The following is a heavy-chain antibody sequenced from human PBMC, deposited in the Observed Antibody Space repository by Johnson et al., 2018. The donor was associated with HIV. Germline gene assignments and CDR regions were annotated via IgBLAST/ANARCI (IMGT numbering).Heavy chain of an antibody. Sequence: EVQLVESGGGLVKPGGSLRLSCAASGFTFSDYDMSWIRQAPGKGLEWVSGINWNGGSTGYADSVKGRFTISRDNAKNTLYLQINSLRAEDTAVYFCLREGPSERAGFDFWGQGTSVTVSS. CDR2: INWNGGST. J-gene: IGHJ3*01. V-gene: IGHV3-20*04. CDR3: LREGPSERAGFDF. CDR1: GFTFSDYD.